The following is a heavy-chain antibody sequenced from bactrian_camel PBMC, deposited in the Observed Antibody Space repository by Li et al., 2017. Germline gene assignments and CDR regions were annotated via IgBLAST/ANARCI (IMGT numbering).Heavy chain of an antibody. CDR3: AAVSGY. CDR1: GFTFRSNA. CDR2: LYTDGIT. V-gene: IGHV3S10*01. J-gene: IGHJ6*01. Sequence: DVQLVESGGGSVQAGGSLRLSCAASGFTFRSNAMSWVRLAPGKGLEWVSNLYTDGITHYADSVKGRFTISKDNAKSTLYLEMKSLKPEDTAVYYCAAVSGYWGQGTQVTVS.